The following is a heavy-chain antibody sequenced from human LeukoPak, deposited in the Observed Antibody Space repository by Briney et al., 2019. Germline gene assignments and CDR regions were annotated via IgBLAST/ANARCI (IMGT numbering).Heavy chain of an antibody. CDR3: ARRVDYYGSGSYYFDY. CDR2: IYYSGST. Sequence: SETLSLTCTVSGGSISSTNYHWGWIRQPPGKGLEWIGSIYYSGSTYYNPSLKSRVTISVDTSKNQFSLRLSSVTAADTAVYYCARRVDYYGSGSYYFDYWGRGTLVTVSS. V-gene: IGHV4-39*01. J-gene: IGHJ4*02. D-gene: IGHD3-10*01. CDR1: GGSISSTNYH.